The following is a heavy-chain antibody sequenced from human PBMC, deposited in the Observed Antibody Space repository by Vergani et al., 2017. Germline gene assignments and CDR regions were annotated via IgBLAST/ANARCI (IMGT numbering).Heavy chain of an antibody. D-gene: IGHD6-19*01. Sequence: EVQLVESGGGLVQPGRSLRLSCAASGFTFDDYAMHWVRQAPGKGLEWVSGSSWNSGSIGYADSVKGRFTISRDNAKNSLYLQMNSLRAEDTALYYCAKDTGAGYFDYWGQGTLVTVSS. CDR3: AKDTGAGYFDY. CDR2: SSWNSGSI. CDR1: GFTFDDYA. J-gene: IGHJ4*02. V-gene: IGHV3-9*01.